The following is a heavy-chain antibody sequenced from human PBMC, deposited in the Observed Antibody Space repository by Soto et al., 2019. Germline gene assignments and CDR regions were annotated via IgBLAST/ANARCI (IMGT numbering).Heavy chain of an antibody. J-gene: IGHJ4*02. CDR1: GGSFSGYY. D-gene: IGHD6-13*01. CDR3: ARRIAAAGTARYFDY. CDR2: IYYSGST. V-gene: IGHV4-59*08. Sequence: PSDTLSLTCAVYGGSFSGYYWSWIRQPPGKGLEWIGYIYYSGSTNYNPSLKSRVTISVDTSKNQFSLKLSSVTAADTAVYYCARRIAAAGTARYFDYWGQGTLVTVSS.